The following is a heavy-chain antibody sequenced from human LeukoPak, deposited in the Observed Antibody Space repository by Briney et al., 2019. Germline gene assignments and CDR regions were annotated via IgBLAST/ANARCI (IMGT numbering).Heavy chain of an antibody. Sequence: GGSLRLSCAASGFTFSTYARHWVRQAPGKGLEWVAIISYDGSNKFYADSVKRPFTISRDHPRNTLFPQMHSLRAEDKARYYCEKEHYRLGEPGTRWFDPWGQGTLVPVSS. CDR2: ISYDGSNK. CDR3: EKEHYRLGEPGTRWFDP. V-gene: IGHV3-30*04. J-gene: IGHJ5*02. D-gene: IGHD3-10*01. CDR1: GFTFSTYA.